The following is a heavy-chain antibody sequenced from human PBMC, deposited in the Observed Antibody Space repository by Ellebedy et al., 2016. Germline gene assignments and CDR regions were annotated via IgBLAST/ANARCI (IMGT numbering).Heavy chain of an antibody. Sequence: GESLKISCAASGFTFSSYAMSWVRQAPGKGLEWVAVISYDGSNKYYADSVKGRFTISRDNSKNTLYLQMNSLRAEGTAVYYCARDRGDYYYMDVWGKGTTVTVSS. CDR1: GFTFSSYA. D-gene: IGHD3-3*01. CDR3: ARDRGDYYYMDV. J-gene: IGHJ6*03. V-gene: IGHV3-30*03. CDR2: ISYDGSNK.